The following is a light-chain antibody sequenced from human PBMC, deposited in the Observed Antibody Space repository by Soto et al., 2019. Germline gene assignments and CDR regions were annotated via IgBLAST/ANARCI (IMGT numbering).Light chain of an antibody. CDR3: QQYAGSPLT. Sequence: ENVLTQSPDTLSLSPGERAIISCRASQSVGNNYLGWFQQKPGRAPRLVIYCASNRATGVPDRFSGSGSGTDFTLTISRLEPEDFAVYYCQQYAGSPLTFGGGTKVEI. J-gene: IGKJ4*01. CDR1: QSVGNNY. V-gene: IGKV3-20*01. CDR2: CAS.